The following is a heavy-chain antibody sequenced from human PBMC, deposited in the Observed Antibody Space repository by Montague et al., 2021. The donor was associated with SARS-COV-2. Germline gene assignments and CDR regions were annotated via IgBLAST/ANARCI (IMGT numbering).Heavy chain of an antibody. V-gene: IGHV4-34*01. J-gene: IGHJ6*02. Sequence: SETLSLTCTVYGGSFSAYYWNWIRQPPGKGLEWIGDINHSGRTNFNPSLTRRVTVSLDTSKNQFSLKLRSVTAADTAVYYCARAVRGVIILSPYYAMDVWGQGTSVTVSS. CDR3: ARAVRGVIILSPYYAMDV. D-gene: IGHD3-10*01. CDR2: INHSGRT. CDR1: GGSFSAYY.